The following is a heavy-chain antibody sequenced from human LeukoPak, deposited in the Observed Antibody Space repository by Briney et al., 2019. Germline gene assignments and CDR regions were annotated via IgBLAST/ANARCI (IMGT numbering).Heavy chain of an antibody. J-gene: IGHJ4*02. CDR3: AGESFSRRAGITMVRGVITY. D-gene: IGHD3-10*01. CDR2: IIPILDTT. V-gene: IGHV1-69*11. CDR1: GGTLSNYG. Sequence: ASVKVSCKASGGTLSNYGINWVRQAPGHGLEWMGRIIPILDTTNYAQKLQGRVTIITDESTSTAYMELITLRSGDTAVYYCAGESFSRRAGITMVRGVITYWGQGTLVTVSS.